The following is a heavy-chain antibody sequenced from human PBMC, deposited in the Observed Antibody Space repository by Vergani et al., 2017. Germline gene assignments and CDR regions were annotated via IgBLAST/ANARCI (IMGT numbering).Heavy chain of an antibody. CDR3: ARDAGLVIVDV. V-gene: IGHV3-23*01. J-gene: IGHJ6*02. CDR2: ISGSGGST. CDR1: GFTFNHYA. Sequence: EVQLLESGGDLVQPGGSLRLSCAASGFTFNHYAMNWGRQAPGEGLEWVSGISGSGGSTYYAGSVKGRFTISRDNAKNSLYLQMNSLRAEDTPVYYCARDAGLVIVDVWGQGTTVTVSS. D-gene: IGHD3-9*01.